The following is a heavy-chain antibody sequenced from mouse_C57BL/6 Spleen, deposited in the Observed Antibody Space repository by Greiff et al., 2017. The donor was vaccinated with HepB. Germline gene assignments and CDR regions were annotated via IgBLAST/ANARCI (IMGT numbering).Heavy chain of an antibody. V-gene: IGHV1-82*01. Sequence: VNVVESGPELVKPGASVKISCKASGYAFSSSWMNWVKQRPGKGLEWIGRIYPGDGDTNYNGKFKGKATLTADKSSSTAYMQLSSLTSEDSAVYFCARGDYYAMDYWGQGTSVTVSS. CDR1: GYAFSSSW. J-gene: IGHJ4*01. CDR3: ARGDYYAMDY. CDR2: IYPGDGDT.